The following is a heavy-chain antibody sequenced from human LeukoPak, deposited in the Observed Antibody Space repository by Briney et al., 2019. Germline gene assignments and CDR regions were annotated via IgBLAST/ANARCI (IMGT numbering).Heavy chain of an antibody. Sequence: GGSLRLSCAASGFTFSSYSMNWVRQAPGKGLEWVSYISSSSTIYYADSVKGRFTISRDNAKNSLYLQMNSLRAEDTAVYYCARTYCSSTSCYTEANYYYGMDVWGQGTTVTVSS. V-gene: IGHV3-48*01. D-gene: IGHD2-2*02. CDR3: ARTYCSSTSCYTEANYYYGMDV. CDR2: ISSSSTI. J-gene: IGHJ6*02. CDR1: GFTFSSYS.